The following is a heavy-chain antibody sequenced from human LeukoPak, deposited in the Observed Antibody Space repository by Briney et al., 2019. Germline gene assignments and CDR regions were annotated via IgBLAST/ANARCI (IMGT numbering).Heavy chain of an antibody. J-gene: IGHJ3*02. CDR2: INHSGST. CDR1: GGSFSGYY. V-gene: IGHV4-34*01. D-gene: IGHD3-22*01. Sequence: SETLSLTCAVYGGSFSGYYWSWIRQPPGKGLEWIGEINHSGSTNYNPSLKSRVTISVDTSKNQFSLKLSSVTAADTAVYYCARTEPAYYYDSSGYYPDAFDIWGQGTMVTVSS. CDR3: ARTEPAYYYDSSGYYPDAFDI.